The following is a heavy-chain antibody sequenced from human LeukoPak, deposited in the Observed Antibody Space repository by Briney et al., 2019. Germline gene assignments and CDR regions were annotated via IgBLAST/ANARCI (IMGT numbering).Heavy chain of an antibody. CDR1: GFTFSSYG. CDR2: IRYDGSNK. Sequence: PGGSLRLSCAASGFTFSSYGMHWVRQAPGKGPEWVAFIRYDGSNKYYADSVKGRFTISRDNSKNTLYLQMNSLRAEDTAVYYCATVKSSIAAAGTPLGWFDPWGQGTLVTVSS. D-gene: IGHD6-13*01. V-gene: IGHV3-30*02. CDR3: ATVKSSIAAAGTPLGWFDP. J-gene: IGHJ5*02.